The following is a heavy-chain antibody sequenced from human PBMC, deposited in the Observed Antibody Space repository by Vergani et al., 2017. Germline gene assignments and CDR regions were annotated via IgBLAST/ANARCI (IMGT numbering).Heavy chain of an antibody. Sequence: EVQLLESGGGLVQPGGSLRLSCAASGFTFSSYAMSWVRQAPGKGLEWVSAISGSGGSTYYAYSVKGRFTISRDNSKNTLYLQMNSLRAEDTAVYYCAKSLWPSFVDTALWFDPWGQGTLVTVSS. CDR2: ISGSGGST. J-gene: IGHJ5*02. CDR1: GFTFSSYA. D-gene: IGHD5-18*01. CDR3: AKSLWPSFVDTALWFDP. V-gene: IGHV3-23*01.